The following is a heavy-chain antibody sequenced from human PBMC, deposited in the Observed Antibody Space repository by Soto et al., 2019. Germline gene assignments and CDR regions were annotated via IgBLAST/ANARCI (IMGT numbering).Heavy chain of an antibody. CDR3: ARVIGARGGYGMDI. CDR2: IIPIFGTA. Sequence: QVQLVQSGAEVKKPGSSVKVSCKASGGTFSSYAISWVRQAPGQGLEWMGGIIPIFGTANYAQKFQGRVTITADESTSKAYMELGSLRSEDTAVYYCARVIGARGGYGMDIWGQGTTVTVSS. J-gene: IGHJ6*02. V-gene: IGHV1-69*01. CDR1: GGTFSSYA. D-gene: IGHD3-16*01.